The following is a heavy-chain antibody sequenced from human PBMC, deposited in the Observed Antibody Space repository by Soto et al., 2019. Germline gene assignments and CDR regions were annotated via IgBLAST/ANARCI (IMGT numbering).Heavy chain of an antibody. J-gene: IGHJ4*02. CDR1: GGSISSGGYY. D-gene: IGHD6-6*01. Sequence: PSETLSLTCTVSGGSISSGGYYWSWIRQHPGKGLEWIGYIYYSGNTYYNPSLKKRVPISVDSSKNQFSLKLSSVSAADTAVYYCARRSIAAREDRFDYWGQGTLVTVSS. CDR2: IYYSGNT. V-gene: IGHV4-31*03. CDR3: ARRSIAAREDRFDY.